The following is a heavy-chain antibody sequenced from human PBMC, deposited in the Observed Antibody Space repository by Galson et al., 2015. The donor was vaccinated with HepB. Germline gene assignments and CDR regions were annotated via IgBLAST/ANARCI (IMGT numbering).Heavy chain of an antibody. D-gene: IGHD4-17*01. V-gene: IGHV1-46*01. CDR3: ARPESHYGDSHFDS. CDR2: INPNGGGT. Sequence: SVKVSCKASGYNFTSYYVHWVRQAPGQGLEWMGIINPNGGGTRYAQKFQGRVTMTRDTSMSTVYMELRSLRSEDTAVYYCARPESHYGDSHFDSWGQGTLVTVST. J-gene: IGHJ4*02. CDR1: GYNFTSYY.